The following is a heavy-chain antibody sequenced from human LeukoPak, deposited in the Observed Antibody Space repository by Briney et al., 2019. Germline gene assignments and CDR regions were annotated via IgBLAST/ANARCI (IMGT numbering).Heavy chain of an antibody. CDR3: AKDGIFGVVLDYFDY. Sequence: ESGGSLRLSCAASGFTFSSYGIHWVRQAPGKGLEWVAVIWYDGSNKYYADSVKGRFTISRDNSKNTLYLQMNSLRAEDTAVYYCAKDGIFGVVLDYFDYWGQGTLVTVSS. CDR2: IWYDGSNK. CDR1: GFTFSSYG. J-gene: IGHJ4*02. D-gene: IGHD3-3*02. V-gene: IGHV3-30*02.